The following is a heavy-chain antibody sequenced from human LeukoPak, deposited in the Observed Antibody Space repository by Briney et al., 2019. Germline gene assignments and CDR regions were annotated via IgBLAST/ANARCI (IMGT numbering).Heavy chain of an antibody. CDR2: IDYSGST. CDR1: GGSISSHY. CDR3: ARDPGDGYNTYYDAFDI. J-gene: IGHJ3*02. D-gene: IGHD5-24*01. Sequence: PSETLSLTCTVSGGSISSHYWSWIRQPPGKGLEWIGYIDYSGSTNYNPSLKSRVTISVDTSKNQFSLKLSSVTAADTAVYYCARDPGDGYNTYYDAFDIWGQGTMVTVSS. V-gene: IGHV4-59*11.